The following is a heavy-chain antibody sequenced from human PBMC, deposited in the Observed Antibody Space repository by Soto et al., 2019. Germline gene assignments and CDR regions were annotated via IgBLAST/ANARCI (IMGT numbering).Heavy chain of an antibody. CDR3: AQALGAYHILAVPPATPSHDAFDL. Sequence: EVQLVESGGGLVKPGGSLRLSCAASGFTFSSYSMNWVRQAPGKGLEWVSSISSSSSYIYYADSVKGRFTISRDNAKNALSVQMISMRAEDTAVYYCAQALGAYHILAVPPATPSHDAFDLWGQGTIVNVSS. D-gene: IGHD3-9*01. CDR1: GFTFSSYS. CDR2: ISSSSSYI. V-gene: IGHV3-21*06. J-gene: IGHJ3*01.